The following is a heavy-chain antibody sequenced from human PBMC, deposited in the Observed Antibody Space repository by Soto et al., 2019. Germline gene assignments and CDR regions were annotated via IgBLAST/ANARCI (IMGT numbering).Heavy chain of an antibody. Sequence: GGSLRLSCAASGFTFSSYAMSWVRQAPGKGLEWVSAISGSGGSTYYADSVKGRFTISRDNSKNTLYLQMNSLRAEDTAVYYCAKELNYDFWSENEFDYWGQGTLVTVSS. V-gene: IGHV3-23*01. CDR1: GFTFSSYA. D-gene: IGHD3-3*01. CDR2: ISGSGGST. J-gene: IGHJ4*02. CDR3: AKELNYDFWSENEFDY.